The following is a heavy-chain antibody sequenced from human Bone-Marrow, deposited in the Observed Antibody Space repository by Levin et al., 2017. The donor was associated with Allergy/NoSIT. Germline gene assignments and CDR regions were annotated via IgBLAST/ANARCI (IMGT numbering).Heavy chain of an antibody. D-gene: IGHD3-3*01. CDR2: ISYDGSDK. J-gene: IGHJ4*02. CDR3: AKDSVNYDFWTAYSSPGNRDY. CDR1: GFTFSSYG. Sequence: GGSLRLSCAASGFTFSSYGMHWVRQAPGKGLEWLAVISYDGSDKYYADSVKGRFTISRDNSNNTLYLQMNSLRTEDTAFYYCAKDSVNYDFWTAYSSPGNRDYWGQGTLVTVSS. V-gene: IGHV3-30*18.